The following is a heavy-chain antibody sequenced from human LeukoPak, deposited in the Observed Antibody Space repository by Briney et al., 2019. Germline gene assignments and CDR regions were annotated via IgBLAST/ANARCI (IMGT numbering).Heavy chain of an antibody. J-gene: IGHJ4*02. V-gene: IGHV4-61*02. CDR3: ARDPSSVFYYDSSGYWDGAFDY. D-gene: IGHD3-22*01. CDR2: IYTSGST. CDR1: GGSISSGSYY. Sequence: PSQTLSLTCTVSGGSISSGSYYWSWIRQPAGKGLEWIGRIYTSGSTNYNPSLKSRVTISVDTSKNQFSLKLSSVTAADTAVYYCARDPSSVFYYDSSGYWDGAFDYWGQGTLVTVSS.